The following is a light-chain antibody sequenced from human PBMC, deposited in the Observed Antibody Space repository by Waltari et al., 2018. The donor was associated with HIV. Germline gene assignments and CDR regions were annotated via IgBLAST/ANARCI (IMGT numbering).Light chain of an antibody. V-gene: IGLV1-40*01. Sequence: QSVLTQPPSVSGAPGQRVTISCTGRSTNIGAAYAVPWHHQPPGTAPKLPIFGNSNRPSGVPDRFSGSKSGTSASLAITGLQAEDEADYYCQSYDSSLSGWVFGGGTKLTVL. J-gene: IGLJ3*02. CDR2: GNS. CDR3: QSYDSSLSGWV. CDR1: STNIGAAYA.